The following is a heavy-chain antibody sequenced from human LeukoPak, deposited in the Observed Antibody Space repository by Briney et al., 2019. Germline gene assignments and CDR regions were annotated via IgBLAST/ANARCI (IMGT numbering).Heavy chain of an antibody. V-gene: IGHV3-43D*03. D-gene: IGHD5-24*01. Sequence: QTWGSLRLSCAASGFTFDDYAMHCVRQAPGKGLEWGSLISWDGGSTYYADSVKGRFTISRDNSKNSLYLQMNSLRAEDTALYYCAKDIGGDGYPTTIDYWGQGTLVTVSS. J-gene: IGHJ4*02. CDR1: GFTFDDYA. CDR3: AKDIGGDGYPTTIDY. CDR2: ISWDGGST.